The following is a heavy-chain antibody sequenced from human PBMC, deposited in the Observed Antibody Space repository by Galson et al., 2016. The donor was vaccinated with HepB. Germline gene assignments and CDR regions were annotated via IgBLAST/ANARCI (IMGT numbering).Heavy chain of an antibody. J-gene: IGHJ4*02. Sequence: SLRLSCAAPGFTFTNYAMSWVRQAPGKGLEWVSVISGSGTTTYYADSVEGRFTISRDNSKNKLYLQMNSLRAEDTAVYYCARDRVDGSGTYTAAYWGQGTLVTVSS. D-gene: IGHD3-10*01. CDR3: ARDRVDGSGTYTAAY. CDR2: ISGSGTTT. CDR1: GFTFTNYA. V-gene: IGHV3-23*01.